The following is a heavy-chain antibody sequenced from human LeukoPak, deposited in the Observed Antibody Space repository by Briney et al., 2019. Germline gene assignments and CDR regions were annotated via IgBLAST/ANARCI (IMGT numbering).Heavy chain of an antibody. D-gene: IGHD3-10*01. CDR3: ARGSRYTYGSGGTY. CDR2: ISGSGGSA. V-gene: IGHV3-23*01. CDR1: GFTFSSYA. J-gene: IGHJ4*02. Sequence: GGSLRLSCAASGFTFSSYAMSWVRQAPGKGLEWVSAISGSGGSAYYADSVKGRFTISRDNAKNSLFLQMNSLRGEDTAFYYCARGSRYTYGSGGTYWGQGTLVTVSS.